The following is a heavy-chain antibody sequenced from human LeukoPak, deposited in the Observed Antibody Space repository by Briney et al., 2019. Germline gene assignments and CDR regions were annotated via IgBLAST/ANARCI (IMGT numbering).Heavy chain of an antibody. V-gene: IGHV3-11*01. CDR3: ATDGAGFDT. CDR1: GFTFNDYY. J-gene: IGHJ5*02. CDR2: INIGGTNT. Sequence: GGSLRLSCAASGFTFNDYYMSWIRQAPGKGLEWLSYINIGGTNTHYADSAKGRFTISRDNAKKSLYLEMNNLRAGDTAVYYCATDGAGFDTWGQGVLVTVSS.